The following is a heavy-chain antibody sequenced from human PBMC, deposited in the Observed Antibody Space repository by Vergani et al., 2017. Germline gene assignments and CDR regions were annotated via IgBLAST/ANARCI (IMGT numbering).Heavy chain of an antibody. CDR3: ARDKVAPPFDP. Sequence: QVQLVQSGAEVKKPGASVKVSCKASGYTFSTYGISWVRQAPGQGLEWMGWISAYNGNTNYPEKFQGRLTMTTDTSTRTAYMELRSLRSDDTAVYYCARDKVAPPFDPWGQGTLVTVSS. V-gene: IGHV1-18*01. CDR1: GYTFSTYG. J-gene: IGHJ5*02. CDR2: ISAYNGNT.